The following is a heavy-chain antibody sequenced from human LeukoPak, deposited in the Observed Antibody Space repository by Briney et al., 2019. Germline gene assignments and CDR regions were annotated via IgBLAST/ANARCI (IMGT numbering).Heavy chain of an antibody. Sequence: GGSLRLSCAASGFTFSTYWMSWVRQAPGKGLEWVANVKYDGSEKYYVDSVNGRFTISRDNAKNSPFLQMNSLRGEGTAVYYCARAPREWLLGYYFDYWGQGTLVTVSS. CDR1: GFTFSTYW. CDR2: VKYDGSEK. V-gene: IGHV3-7*01. CDR3: ARAPREWLLGYYFDY. D-gene: IGHD3-3*01. J-gene: IGHJ4*02.